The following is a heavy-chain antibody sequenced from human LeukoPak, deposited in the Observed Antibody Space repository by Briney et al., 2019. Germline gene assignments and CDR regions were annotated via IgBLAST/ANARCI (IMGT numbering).Heavy chain of an antibody. CDR1: GFTFSRCG. D-gene: IGHD3-16*01. J-gene: IGHJ4*02. CDR2: IRYDGSNK. Sequence: GGSLRLSXAASGFTFSRCGMHWVRQAPGKGLEWVAFIRYDGSNKHYTDSVKGRFTISRDDSRNTVHLQMNSLRAEDTAVYYCARASYDYIWGTTDYWGQGNLVTVSS. CDR3: ARASYDYIWGTTDY. V-gene: IGHV3-30*02.